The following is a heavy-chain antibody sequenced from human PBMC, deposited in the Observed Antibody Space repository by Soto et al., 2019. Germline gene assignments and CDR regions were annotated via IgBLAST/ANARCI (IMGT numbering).Heavy chain of an antibody. J-gene: IGHJ4*02. CDR2: ISYDGSNK. D-gene: IGHD6-19*01. V-gene: IGHV3-30*18. CDR1: GFTFSSYG. Sequence: GGSLRLSCAASGFTFSSYGMHWVRQAPGKGLEWVAVISYDGSNKYYADSVKGRFTISRDNSKNTLYLQMNSLRAEDTAVYYCAKVRTPWAAVAATAFDYWGQGTLVTVSS. CDR3: AKVRTPWAAVAATAFDY.